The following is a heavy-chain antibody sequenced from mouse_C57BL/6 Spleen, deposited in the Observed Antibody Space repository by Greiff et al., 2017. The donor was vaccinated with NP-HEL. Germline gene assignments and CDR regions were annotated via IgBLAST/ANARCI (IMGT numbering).Heavy chain of an antibody. V-gene: IGHV1-52*01. CDR3: ARSPYGSYAMDY. D-gene: IGHD2-2*01. J-gene: IGHJ4*01. CDR2: IDPSDSET. Sequence: QVQLQQPGAELVRPGSSVKLSCKASGYTFTSYWMHWVKQRPLQGLEWIGNIDPSDSETHYNQKFKDKATLTVDKSSSTAYMQLSSLTSEDSAVYYCARSPYGSYAMDYWGQGTSVTVSS. CDR1: GYTFTSYW.